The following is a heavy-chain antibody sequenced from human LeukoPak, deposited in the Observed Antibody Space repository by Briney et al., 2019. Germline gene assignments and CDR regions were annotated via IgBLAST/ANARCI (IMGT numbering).Heavy chain of an antibody. CDR2: MYPDDSET. D-gene: IGHD3-3*01. J-gene: IGHJ3*01. Sequence: GSLKISCQGSGYTFVHYWIAWVRQMPGKGLEFVGMMYPDDSETKYNPSFQGQVTISADKSINTAYLQWSSLKASDTAMYYCARRVNEALGAFDFWGHGTVVTVSS. CDR1: GYTFVHYW. V-gene: IGHV5-51*01. CDR3: ARRVNEALGAFDF.